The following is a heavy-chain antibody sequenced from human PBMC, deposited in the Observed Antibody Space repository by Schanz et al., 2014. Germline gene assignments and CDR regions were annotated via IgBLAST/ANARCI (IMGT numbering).Heavy chain of an antibody. CDR3: ARGGPAYYFDD. V-gene: IGHV3-23*01. CDR1: GFTFSSYA. J-gene: IGHJ4*02. Sequence: EVQLLESGGGLVQPGGSLRLSCAASGFTFSSYAMTWVRQAPGMGLEWVSAISGRDGSTHYADSVRGRFTISSDSSKNTVYIQMNSLRAEDTAVYYCARGGPAYYFDDWGQGTLVTVSS. CDR2: ISGRDGST.